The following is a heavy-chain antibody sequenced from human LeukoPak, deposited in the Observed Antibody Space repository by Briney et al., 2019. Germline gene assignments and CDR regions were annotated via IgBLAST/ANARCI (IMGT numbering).Heavy chain of an antibody. J-gene: IGHJ4*02. CDR1: GGTFSSYA. D-gene: IGHD3-9*01. Sequence: ASVKVSCKASGGTFSSYAISWVRQAPGQGLEWMGGIIPIFGTANYAQKFQGRVTITADKSTSTAYMELSSLRSEDTAVYYCARGNDILTGYYYYFDYWGQGTLVTVSS. CDR2: IIPIFGTA. CDR3: ARGNDILTGYYYYFDY. V-gene: IGHV1-69*06.